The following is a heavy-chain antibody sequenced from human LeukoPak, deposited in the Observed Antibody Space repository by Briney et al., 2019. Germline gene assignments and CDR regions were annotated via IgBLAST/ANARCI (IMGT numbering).Heavy chain of an antibody. J-gene: IGHJ6*02. CDR2: INHSGGT. V-gene: IGHV4-34*01. CDR1: GGSLSGYY. CDR3: ARGRAVAPNYYYCGMDV. D-gene: IGHD2-15*01. Sequence: PSETLSLTCAVYGGSLSGYYWSWIRQSPGKGLEWIGEINHSGGTNYNASLKSRVTISVDTSKKQFSLKLNSVTAADMAVYYCARGRAVAPNYYYCGMDVWGRGTTVTVSS.